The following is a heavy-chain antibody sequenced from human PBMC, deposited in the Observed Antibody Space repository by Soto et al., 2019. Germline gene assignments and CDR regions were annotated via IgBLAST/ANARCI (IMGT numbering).Heavy chain of an antibody. CDR2: ISYDGSNK. CDR3: ARVLGEDYYDGGVGFDY. D-gene: IGHD3-22*01. J-gene: IGHJ4*02. V-gene: IGHV3-30-3*01. Sequence: GGSLRLSCAASGFTFSSYAMHWVRQAPGKGLEWVAVISYDGSNKYYADSVKGRFTISRDNSKNTLYLQMNSLRAEDMAVYYCARVLGEDYYDGGVGFDYWGQGTLVTVSS. CDR1: GFTFSSYA.